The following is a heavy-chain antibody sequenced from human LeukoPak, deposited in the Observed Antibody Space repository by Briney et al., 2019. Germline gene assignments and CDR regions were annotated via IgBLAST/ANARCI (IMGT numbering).Heavy chain of an antibody. CDR3: TKDVADYVWGEYRHFDK. CDR1: GVKFDDYA. Sequence: PGGSLRLSCADSGVKFDDYAMRWVRQVPGKGLWWGAGITWDSDFIAFADSLKARFSISRDNGKNSIFLQMHNLTPEDTAFYYCTKDVADYVWGEYRHFDKWGQGALVTVSS. J-gene: IGHJ4*02. V-gene: IGHV3-9*01. D-gene: IGHD3-16*01. CDR2: ITWDSDFI.